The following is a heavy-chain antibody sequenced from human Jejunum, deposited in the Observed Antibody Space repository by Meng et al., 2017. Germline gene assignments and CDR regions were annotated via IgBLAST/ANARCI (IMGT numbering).Heavy chain of an antibody. D-gene: IGHD6-13*01. Sequence: LQEPGPGLVKPSGTPSLTWAVSGASISDNNWWSWVRQAPGKGLEWIGEIHHTGNINYNPSLKSRVTMSLDKPKNQFSLEVTSVTAADTAVYYCARDLLGPAIAATGWFDPWGQGTLVTVSS. CDR1: GASISDNNW. V-gene: IGHV4-4*02. CDR2: IHHTGNI. CDR3: ARDLLGPAIAATGWFDP. J-gene: IGHJ5*02.